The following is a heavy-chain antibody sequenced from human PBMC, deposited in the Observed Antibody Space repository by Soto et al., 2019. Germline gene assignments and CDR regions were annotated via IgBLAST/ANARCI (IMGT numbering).Heavy chain of an antibody. J-gene: IGHJ4*02. D-gene: IGHD3-9*01. CDR2: IYYSGST. V-gene: IGHV4-31*03. Sequence: PSETLSLTCTVSGGSISSGGYYWSWIRQHPGKGLEWIGYIYYSGSTYYNPSLKSRVTISVDTSKNQFSLKLSSVTAADTAVYYCARGGLRYPTFLDYWGQGTLVTVSS. CDR1: GGSISSGGYY. CDR3: ARGGLRYPTFLDY.